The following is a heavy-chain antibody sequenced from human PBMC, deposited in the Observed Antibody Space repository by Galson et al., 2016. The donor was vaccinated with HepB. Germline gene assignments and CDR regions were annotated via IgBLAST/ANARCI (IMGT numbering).Heavy chain of an antibody. CDR2: IKQDGSEK. V-gene: IGHV3-7*05. J-gene: IGHJ4*02. CDR3: ARKGGIYSPWGY. D-gene: IGHD3-10*01. Sequence: SLRLSCAASGFTFSTYSMDWVRQAPGKGLEWLANIKQDGSEKYYVDSVKGRFTISRDNAKNSMYLQMNSLRAEDTAVYYCARKGGIYSPWGYWGQGTLVTVSS. CDR1: GFTFSTYS.